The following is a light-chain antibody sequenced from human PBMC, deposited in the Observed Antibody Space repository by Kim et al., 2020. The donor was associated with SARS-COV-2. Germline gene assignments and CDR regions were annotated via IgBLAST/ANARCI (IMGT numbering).Light chain of an antibody. J-gene: IGLJ3*02. CDR1: KLGDKY. CDR3: QAWDSNTAWV. Sequence: SYELTQPPSVSVSPGQTANIACSGDKLGDKYVCWYQQRPGQPPVLVLYQDAKRPPGIPERFSGSNSGNTATLTISETQVMDEADYYCQAWDSNTAWVFGGGTQLTVI. CDR2: QDA. V-gene: IGLV3-1*01.